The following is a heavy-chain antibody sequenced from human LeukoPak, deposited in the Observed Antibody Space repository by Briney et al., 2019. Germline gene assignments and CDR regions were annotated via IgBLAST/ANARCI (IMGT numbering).Heavy chain of an antibody. CDR2: IIPILGIA. V-gene: IGHV1-69*04. CDR3: ARDDSGSYSGIFDY. Sequence: SVKVSCKASGGTFSSYAISWVRHAPGQRLEWMGRIIPILGIANYAQKFQGRVTITADKSTSTAYMELSSLRSEDTAVYYCARDDSGSYSGIFDYWGQGTLVTASS. CDR1: GGTFSSYA. D-gene: IGHD1-26*01. J-gene: IGHJ4*02.